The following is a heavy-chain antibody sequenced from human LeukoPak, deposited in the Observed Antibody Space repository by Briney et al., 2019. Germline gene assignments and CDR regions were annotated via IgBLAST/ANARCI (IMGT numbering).Heavy chain of an antibody. CDR3: ARGRGYDSSGYPHDAFDI. D-gene: IGHD3-22*01. J-gene: IGHJ3*02. CDR2: IYYSGST. CDR1: GGSISSYY. V-gene: IGHV4-59*12. Sequence: SETLSLTCTVSGGSISSYYWSWIRQPPGKGLEWIGYIYYSGSTYYNPSLKSRVTISVDTSKNQFSLKLSSVTAADTAVYYCARGRGYDSSGYPHDAFDIWGQGTMVTVSS.